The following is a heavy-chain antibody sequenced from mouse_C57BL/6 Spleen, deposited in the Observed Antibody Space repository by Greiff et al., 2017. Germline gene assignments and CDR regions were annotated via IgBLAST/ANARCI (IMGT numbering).Heavy chain of an antibody. CDR3: ARDDYDPAWFAY. CDR1: GYAFTNYL. CDR2: INPGSGGT. V-gene: IGHV1-54*01. Sequence: QVQLQQSGAELVRPGTSVKVSCKASGYAFTNYLIEWVKQRPGQGLEWIGVINPGSGGTNYNEKFKGKATLTADKSSSTAYMRLSSLTSEDSAVYFCARDDYDPAWFAYWGQGTLVTVSA. D-gene: IGHD2-4*01. J-gene: IGHJ3*01.